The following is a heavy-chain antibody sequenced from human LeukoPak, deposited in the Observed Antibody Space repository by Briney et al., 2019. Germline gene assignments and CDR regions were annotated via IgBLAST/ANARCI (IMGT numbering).Heavy chain of an antibody. Sequence: PSQTLSLTCTVSGGSISSGGYYWSWIRQHPGKGLEWIGYIYYSGSTYYNPSLKSRVTISVDTSKNQFSLKLSSVTAADTAVYYCARTTTDAYYYYGMDVWGQGTTVTVSS. D-gene: IGHD1-1*01. V-gene: IGHV4-31*03. J-gene: IGHJ6*02. CDR1: GGSISSGGYY. CDR2: IYYSGST. CDR3: ARTTTDAYYYYGMDV.